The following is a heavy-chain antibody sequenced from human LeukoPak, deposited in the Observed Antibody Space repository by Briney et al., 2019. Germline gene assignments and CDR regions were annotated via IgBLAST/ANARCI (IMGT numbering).Heavy chain of an antibody. V-gene: IGHV4-39*01. Sequence: SETLSLTCTVSGGSISSSSYYWGWIRQPPGKGLEWIGSIYYSGSTYYNPSLKSRVTISVDTSKNQFSLKLSSVTAADTAVYYCASGFTMIVVDNGFDPWGQGTLVTASS. CDR2: IYYSGST. CDR1: GGSISSSSYY. J-gene: IGHJ5*02. D-gene: IGHD3-22*01. CDR3: ASGFTMIVVDNGFDP.